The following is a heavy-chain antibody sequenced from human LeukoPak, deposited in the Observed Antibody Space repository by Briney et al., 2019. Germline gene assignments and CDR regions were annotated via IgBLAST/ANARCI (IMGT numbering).Heavy chain of an antibody. Sequence: SETLSLTCAVYGGSFSGYYWSWVRQPPGKGLEWIGYIYYSGLTNYNPSLKSRVTISVDTSKNQFSLKLSSVTAADTAVYYCARYCKDNSCYSKALDYWGQGTLVTVSS. D-gene: IGHD2/OR15-2a*01. J-gene: IGHJ4*02. CDR1: GGSFSGYY. CDR3: ARYCKDNSCYSKALDY. CDR2: IYYSGLT. V-gene: IGHV4-59*08.